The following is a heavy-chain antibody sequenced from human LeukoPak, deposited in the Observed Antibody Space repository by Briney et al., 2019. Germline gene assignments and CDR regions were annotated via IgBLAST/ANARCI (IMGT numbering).Heavy chain of an antibody. CDR2: IRSKAYGGTT. J-gene: IGHJ4*02. CDR1: GFTFSNAW. CDR3: TRLGRTIFGVVMDDDY. V-gene: IGHV3-49*04. Sequence: PGGSLRLSCAASGFTFSNAWMSWVRQAPGKGLEWVGFIRSKAYGGTTEYAASVKGRFTISRDDSKSIAYLQMNSLKTEDTAVYYCTRLGRTIFGVVMDDDYWGQGTLVTVSS. D-gene: IGHD3-3*01.